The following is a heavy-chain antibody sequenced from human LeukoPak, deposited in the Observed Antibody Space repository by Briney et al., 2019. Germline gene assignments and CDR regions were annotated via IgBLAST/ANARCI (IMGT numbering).Heavy chain of an antibody. CDR2: ISGSGGST. CDR1: GFTFSSYA. V-gene: IGHV3-23*01. J-gene: IGHJ4*02. D-gene: IGHD2/OR15-2a*01. Sequence: GGSLRLSCAASGFTFSSYAMSWVRQAPGKGLEWVSAISGSGGSTYYADSVKGRLTISRDNSKNTLYLQMNSLRAEDTAVYYCARKGNGIYYFDYWGQGTLVTVSS. CDR3: ARKGNGIYYFDY.